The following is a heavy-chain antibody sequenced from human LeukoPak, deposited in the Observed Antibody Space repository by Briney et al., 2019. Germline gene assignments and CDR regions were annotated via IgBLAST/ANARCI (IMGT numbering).Heavy chain of an antibody. CDR2: IYQSGST. D-gene: IGHD3-22*01. CDR3: ARGGRITMIVVVITPFDH. Sequence: SETLSLTCAVPNYSISSGYYWGWIRQPPGKGLEWIGSIYQSGSTYYNPSLKSRVTVSVDTSKNQFSLKLTSVTAADTAVYYCARGGRITMIVVVITPFDHWGQGTLVTVSS. CDR1: NYSISSGYY. J-gene: IGHJ4*02. V-gene: IGHV4-38-2*01.